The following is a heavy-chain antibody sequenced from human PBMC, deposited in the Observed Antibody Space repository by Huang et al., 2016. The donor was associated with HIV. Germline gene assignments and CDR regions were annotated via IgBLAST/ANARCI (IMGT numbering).Heavy chain of an antibody. V-gene: IGHV4-61*01. Sequence: QVQLQESGPGLVKPSETLSLTCTVSRDSVSSTSYYWSWIRQPPGKGLEWIGHIHHSGSTNSNPSLKSRVTISLDTSKNQFSLKLTSVTAADTAVYYCARERVRYYDSSGYYDYFDYWGQGTLVTVSS. CDR3: ARERVRYYDSSGYYDYFDY. D-gene: IGHD3-22*01. CDR2: IHHSGST. CDR1: RDSVSSTSYY. J-gene: IGHJ4*02.